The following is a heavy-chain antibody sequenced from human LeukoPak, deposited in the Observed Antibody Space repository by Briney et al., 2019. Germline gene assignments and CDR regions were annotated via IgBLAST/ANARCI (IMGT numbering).Heavy chain of an antibody. Sequence: SVTVSCKASGGTFSSYAISWVRQAPGQGLEWMGGIIPIFGTANYAQKFQGRVTITADESTSTAYMELSSLRSEDTAVYYCARKLVGATPFDYWGQGTLVTVSS. CDR2: IIPIFGTA. CDR1: GGTFSSYA. CDR3: ARKLVGATPFDY. J-gene: IGHJ4*02. D-gene: IGHD1-26*01. V-gene: IGHV1-69*13.